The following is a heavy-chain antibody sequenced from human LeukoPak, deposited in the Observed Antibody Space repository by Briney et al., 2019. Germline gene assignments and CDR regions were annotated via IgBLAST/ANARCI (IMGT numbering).Heavy chain of an antibody. CDR1: GGSFSGYY. V-gene: IGHV4-34*01. D-gene: IGHD6-13*01. J-gene: IGHJ4*02. CDR2: INHTGST. Sequence: SETLSLTCAVYGGSFSGYYWSWIRQPPGKGLEWIGEINHTGSTNYNPSLKSRVTISVDTSKNQFSLNLSSVTAADTAVYYCARRRPGYSSSWYDYWGQGILVTVSS. CDR3: ARRRPGYSSSWYDY.